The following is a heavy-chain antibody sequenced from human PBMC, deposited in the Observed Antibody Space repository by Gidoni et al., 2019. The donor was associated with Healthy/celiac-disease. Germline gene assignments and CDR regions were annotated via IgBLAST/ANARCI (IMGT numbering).Heavy chain of an antibody. CDR1: GGSISSYY. J-gene: IGHJ4*02. CDR2: IYYSGST. Sequence: QVQLQEPGPGLVKPSETLSLTCTVPGGSISSYYWSWIRQPPGKGLEWIGYIYYSGSTNYNPSLKSRVTISVDTSKNQFSLKLSSVTAADTAVYYCARQFAWFGESALDYWGQGTLVTVSS. CDR3: ARQFAWFGESALDY. V-gene: IGHV4-59*08. D-gene: IGHD3-10*01.